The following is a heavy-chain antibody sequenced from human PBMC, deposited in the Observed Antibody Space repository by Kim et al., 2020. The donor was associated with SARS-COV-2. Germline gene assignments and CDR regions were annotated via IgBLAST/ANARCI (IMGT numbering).Heavy chain of an antibody. J-gene: IGHJ2*01. Sequence: GGSLRLSCAASGSSVGNNYMSWVRQAPGKGLEWVSVIYANSSTYYADSVKGRFIISRDNSKNTVYLQMNSLRIEDTAVYYCARDLSGKGTWYFDLWGRGT. CDR1: GSSVGNNY. CDR3: ARDLSGKGTWYFDL. V-gene: IGHV3-66*01. CDR2: IYANSST.